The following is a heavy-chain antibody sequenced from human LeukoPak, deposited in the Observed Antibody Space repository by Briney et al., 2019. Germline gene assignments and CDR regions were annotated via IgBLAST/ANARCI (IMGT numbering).Heavy chain of an antibody. J-gene: IGHJ4*02. V-gene: IGHV4-59*08. D-gene: IGHD3-3*01. Sequence: SETLSLTCTVSGGSISSNYWSWIRQPPGKGLERIGYIYYTGSTNYNPSLKSRVTISVDRSKNQFSLKLSSVTAADTAVYYCARSPYDFWSGHGVFDYWGQGTLVTVSS. CDR3: ARSPYDFWSGHGVFDY. CDR1: GGSISSNY. CDR2: IYYTGST.